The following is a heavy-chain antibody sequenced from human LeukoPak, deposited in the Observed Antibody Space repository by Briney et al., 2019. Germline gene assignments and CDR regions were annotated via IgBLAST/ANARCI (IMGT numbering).Heavy chain of an antibody. J-gene: IGHJ4*02. CDR3: AAVMVGVWGSYRLDY. CDR2: INPSGGST. D-gene: IGHD3-16*02. Sequence: ASVKVSCKASGYTFTSYYMHWVRQAPGRGLEWMGIINPSGGSTSYAQKFQGRVTMTRDMSTSTVYMELSSLRSEDTAVYYCAAVMVGVWGSYRLDYWGQGTLVTVSS. V-gene: IGHV1-46*01. CDR1: GYTFTSYY.